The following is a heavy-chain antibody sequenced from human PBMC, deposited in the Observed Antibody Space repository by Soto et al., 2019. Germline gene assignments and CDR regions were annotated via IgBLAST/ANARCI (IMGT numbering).Heavy chain of an antibody. Sequence: VXVSCKASGGTFSSYSISWLRQAPGQGLEWMGGIIPIFGTANYAQKFQGRFTITADESTSTAYMELSSLRSEDTAVYYCERGWAGSPMDYWGQGTLVTVSS. CDR3: ERGWAGSPMDY. CDR1: GGTFSSYS. D-gene: IGHD3-10*01. CDR2: IIPIFGTA. J-gene: IGHJ4*02. V-gene: IGHV1-69*13.